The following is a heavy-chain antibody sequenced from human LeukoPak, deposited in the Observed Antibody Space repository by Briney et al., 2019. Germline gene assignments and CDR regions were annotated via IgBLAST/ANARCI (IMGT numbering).Heavy chain of an antibody. CDR1: GYTLTELS. V-gene: IGHV1-24*01. CDR3: ATWDSSGWKRS. Sequence: ASVKVSCKVSGYTLTELSMHWVRQAAGNGREWLGGFDAEDGESIYSQEFLRRLTMTEATSTNTAYMQQSSLRSADTAVDYCATWDSSGWKRSWGQGTMVTVSS. D-gene: IGHD6-19*01. CDR2: FDAEDGES. J-gene: IGHJ4*02.